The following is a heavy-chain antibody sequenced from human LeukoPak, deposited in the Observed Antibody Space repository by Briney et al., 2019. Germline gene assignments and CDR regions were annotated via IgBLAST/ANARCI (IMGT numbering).Heavy chain of an antibody. CDR2: ISAYNGNT. Sequence: ASVKVSCKASGYTFTSYGISWVRQAPGQGLEWMGWISAYNGNTNYAQKLQGRVTMTTDTSTSTAYMELRSLRSDDTAVYYCARHIRYHSTSSGDWFDPWGQGTLVTVSS. CDR1: GYTFTSYG. CDR3: ARHIRYHSTSSGDWFDP. D-gene: IGHD6-6*01. V-gene: IGHV1-18*01. J-gene: IGHJ5*02.